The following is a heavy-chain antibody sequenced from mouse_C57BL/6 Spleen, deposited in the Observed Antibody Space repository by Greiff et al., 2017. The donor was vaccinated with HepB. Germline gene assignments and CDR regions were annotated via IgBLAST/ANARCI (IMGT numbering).Heavy chain of an antibody. CDR2: ISDGGSYT. Sequence: EVNLVESGGGLVKPGGSLKLSCAASGFTFSSYAMSWVRQTPEKRLEWVATISDGGSYTYYPDNVKGRFTISRDNAKNNLYLQMSHLKSEDTAMYYCAREKDYYAMDYWGQGTSVTVSS. CDR1: GFTFSSYA. J-gene: IGHJ4*01. CDR3: AREKDYYAMDY. V-gene: IGHV5-4*01.